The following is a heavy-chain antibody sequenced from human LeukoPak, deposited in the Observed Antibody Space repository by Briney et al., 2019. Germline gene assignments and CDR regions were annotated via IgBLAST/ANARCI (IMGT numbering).Heavy chain of an antibody. Sequence: ASVTVSCKASGGTFSSYAISWVRQAPGQGLEWMGGIIPIFGTANYAQKFQGRVTITADESTSTAYMELSSLRSEDTAVYYCARDRGGDGYNYGPSYYYYGMDVWGQGTTVTVSS. CDR3: ARDRGGDGYNYGPSYYYYGMDV. V-gene: IGHV1-69*01. CDR1: GGTFSSYA. J-gene: IGHJ6*02. CDR2: IIPIFGTA. D-gene: IGHD5-24*01.